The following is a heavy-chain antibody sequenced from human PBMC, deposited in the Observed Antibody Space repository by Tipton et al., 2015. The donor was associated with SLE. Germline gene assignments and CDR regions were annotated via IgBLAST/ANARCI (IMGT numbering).Heavy chain of an antibody. CDR1: GGFIGAHY. CDR2: IYYSVST. V-gene: IGHV4-59*08. Sequence: TLSLTCTVSGGFIGAHYWTWIRQPPGKGLEWIGYIYYSVSTNYNPSLRSRVTISVDTSKNQFSLKLSSVTAADTAVYYCARHRRFSYGSYRYDSSGPFDSWGQGTLVTVSS. CDR3: ARHRRFSYGSYRYDSSGPFDS. J-gene: IGHJ4*02. D-gene: IGHD3-22*01.